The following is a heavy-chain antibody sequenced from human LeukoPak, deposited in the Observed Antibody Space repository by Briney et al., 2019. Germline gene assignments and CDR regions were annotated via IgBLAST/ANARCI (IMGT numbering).Heavy chain of an antibody. V-gene: IGHV4-31*03. D-gene: IGHD2-21*02. CDR1: GGSISSGVYY. CDR3: AGLSRIYCGGDCYLFDY. Sequence: SQTLSLTCTVSGGSISSGVYYWNWIRQHPGKGLEWIGEINHSGSTNYNPSLKSRVTISVDTSKNQFSLKLSSVTAADTAVYYCAGLSRIYCGGDCYLFDYWGQGTLVTVSS. CDR2: INHSGST. J-gene: IGHJ4*02.